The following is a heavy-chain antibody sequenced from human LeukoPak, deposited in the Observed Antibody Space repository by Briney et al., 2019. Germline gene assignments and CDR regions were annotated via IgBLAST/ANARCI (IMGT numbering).Heavy chain of an antibody. CDR1: GGSISSGDYY. CDR2: IYYSGST. D-gene: IGHD3-22*01. J-gene: IGHJ4*02. Sequence: SQTLSLTCTVSGGSISSGDYYWSWIRQPPGKGLEWIGYIYYSGSTYYNPSLKSRVTISVDASKNQFSLKLSSVTAADTAVYYCGRGSGYFRVDYWGQGTLVTVSS. V-gene: IGHV4-30-4*01. CDR3: GRGSGYFRVDY.